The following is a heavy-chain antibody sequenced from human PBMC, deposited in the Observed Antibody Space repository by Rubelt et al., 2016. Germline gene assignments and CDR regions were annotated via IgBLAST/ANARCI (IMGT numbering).Heavy chain of an antibody. CDR1: GFTFTNYA. Sequence: RLSCAASGFTFTNYAMSWVRQAPGKGLDWVAAVTSGGSTYYADSVKGRFTISRDNSRNTLFLQMNSLRAEDTAVYYCARLAPGNSYGPFDYWGQGTLVTVSS. J-gene: IGHJ4*02. CDR2: VTSGGST. CDR3: ARLAPGNSYGPFDY. D-gene: IGHD5-18*01. V-gene: IGHV3-23*01.